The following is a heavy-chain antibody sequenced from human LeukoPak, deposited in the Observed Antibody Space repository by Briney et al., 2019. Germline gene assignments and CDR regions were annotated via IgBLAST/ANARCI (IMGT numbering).Heavy chain of an antibody. CDR3: ARDGSTENY. V-gene: IGHV3-66*01. D-gene: IGHD5/OR15-5a*01. J-gene: IGHJ4*02. Sequence: GGSLRLSCAASGFTFSNYNMNWVRQAPGKGLELVSVIYSGGSTYYADSVKGRFTISRDNSKNTLYLQMNSLRADDTAVYYCARDGSTENYWGQGTLVTVSS. CDR1: GFTFSNYN. CDR2: IYSGGST.